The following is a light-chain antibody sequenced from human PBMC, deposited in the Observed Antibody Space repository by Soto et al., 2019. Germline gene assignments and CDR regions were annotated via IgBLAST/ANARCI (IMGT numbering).Light chain of an antibody. CDR1: SSDVGGYNY. Sequence: QSVLTQPPSASGSPGQSVTISCTGTSSDVGGYNYVSWYQHHPGKAPKLMIYEVSTRPSGVPDRFSGSKSGNTASLTVSGLQAEDEADYYCSSYAGSNILFGGGTKLTVL. CDR2: EVS. V-gene: IGLV2-8*01. J-gene: IGLJ2*01. CDR3: SSYAGSNIL.